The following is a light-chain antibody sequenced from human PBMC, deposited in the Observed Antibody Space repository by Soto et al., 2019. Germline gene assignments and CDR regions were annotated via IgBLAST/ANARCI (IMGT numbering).Light chain of an antibody. J-gene: IGLJ3*02. V-gene: IGLV4-60*02. CDR2: LEGSGSY. CDR1: SGHSSYI. Sequence: QSVLTQSSSASASVGSSVKLTCTLSSGHSSYIIAWHQQQPRKAPRYLMKLEGSGSYNKGSGVPDRFSGSSSGADRYLTISNRQVEDEADYYCETWDGNTRVFGGGTKLTVL. CDR3: ETWDGNTRV.